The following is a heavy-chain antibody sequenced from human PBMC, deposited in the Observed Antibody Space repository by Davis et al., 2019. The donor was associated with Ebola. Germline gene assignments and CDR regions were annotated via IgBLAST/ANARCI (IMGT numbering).Heavy chain of an antibody. CDR1: GFTFSSYG. V-gene: IGHV3-30*02. Sequence: GESLKISCAASGFTFSSYGMHWVRQAPGKGLEWVAFIRYDGSNKYYADSVKGRFTISRDNSKNTLYLQMNSLRAEDTAVYYCAKDRFARAYNWNYFDYWGQGTLVTVSS. J-gene: IGHJ4*02. D-gene: IGHD1-20*01. CDR2: IRYDGSNK. CDR3: AKDRFARAYNWNYFDY.